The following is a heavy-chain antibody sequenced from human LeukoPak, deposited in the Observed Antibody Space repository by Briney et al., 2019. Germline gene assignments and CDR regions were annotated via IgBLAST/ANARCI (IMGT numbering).Heavy chain of an antibody. V-gene: IGHV1-18*01. J-gene: IGHJ4*02. Sequence: GASVKVSCKASGYTFTSYGISWVRQAPGQGLEWMGWISAYNGNTNYAQKLQGRVTMTTDTSTSTAYMELRSLRSDDTAVYYCARDRGSDYGDYHFDYWGQGTLVTVSS. CDR2: ISAYNGNT. CDR3: ARDRGSDYGDYHFDY. CDR1: GYTFTSYG. D-gene: IGHD4-17*01.